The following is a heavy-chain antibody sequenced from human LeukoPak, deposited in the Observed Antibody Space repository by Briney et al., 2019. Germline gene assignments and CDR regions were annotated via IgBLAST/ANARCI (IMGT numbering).Heavy chain of an antibody. J-gene: IGHJ4*02. CDR3: AQAGYSSSWYANY. CDR2: ISGSGDST. CDR1: GFTFSNYA. D-gene: IGHD6-13*01. Sequence: GGSLRLSCVASGFTFSNYAMSWVRQAPGKGLEWVSAISGSGDSTYYADSVKGRFTISRDNAKNSLYLQMNSLRAEDTAVYYCAQAGYSSSWYANYWGQGTLVTVPS. V-gene: IGHV3-23*01.